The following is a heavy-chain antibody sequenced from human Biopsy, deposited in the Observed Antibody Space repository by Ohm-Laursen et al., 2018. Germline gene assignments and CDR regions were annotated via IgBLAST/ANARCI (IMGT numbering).Heavy chain of an antibody. CDR2: ISAYNGHT. Sequence: GSSVKVSCKASGYTFISYGISWVRQAPGQGLEWMGWISAYNGHTKFARKFQDRVTMTTDTSTITAYMDLRSLRSDDTAVYYCARDPHGEGRDYGSYFDYWGQGTLVTVSS. V-gene: IGHV1-18*01. D-gene: IGHD4-17*01. CDR1: GYTFISYG. J-gene: IGHJ4*02. CDR3: ARDPHGEGRDYGSYFDY.